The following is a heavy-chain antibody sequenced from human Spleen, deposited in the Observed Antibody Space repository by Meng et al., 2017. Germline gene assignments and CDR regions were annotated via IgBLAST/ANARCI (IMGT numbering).Heavy chain of an antibody. Sequence: SETLSLTCVVSGGSFSDYYWSWIRQPPGKGLEWIGEINHSGSTNYNPSLKTRLTVSVDTSKNQFSLMLNSVTAADTAVYYCASTSYMLRGLGGWGQGTPVT. D-gene: IGHD3-10*01. CDR2: INHSGST. V-gene: IGHV4-34*01. CDR3: ASTSYMLRGLGG. CDR1: GGSFSDYY. J-gene: IGHJ4*01.